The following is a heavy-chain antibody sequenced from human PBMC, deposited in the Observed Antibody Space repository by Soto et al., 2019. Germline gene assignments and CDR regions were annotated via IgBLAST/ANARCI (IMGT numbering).Heavy chain of an antibody. D-gene: IGHD5-12*01. CDR3: ARGSNGYHFDY. CDR1: GYPFSSYA. Sequence: EVQLVESGGDLVQPGGTLRLSCAASGYPFSSYAMHWVRQAPGKGLEYVSAIVSNGGSTSYANSVKGRFTISRDNSKNMLYLQMGSLRAEDMAVYFCARGSNGYHFDYWGQGTLVTVSS. V-gene: IGHV3-64*01. CDR2: IVSNGGST. J-gene: IGHJ4*02.